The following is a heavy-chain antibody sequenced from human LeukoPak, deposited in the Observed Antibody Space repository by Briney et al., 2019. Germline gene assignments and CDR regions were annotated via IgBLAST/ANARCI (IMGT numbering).Heavy chain of an antibody. V-gene: IGHV5-51*01. CDR2: IYPGDSDT. Sequence: GESLKISCKGSGYSFTSYWIGWVRQMPGKGLGWMGIIYPGDSDTRYSPSFQGQVTISADKSISTAYLQWSSLKASDTAMYYCARTSGSYGLAYAFDIWGQGTMVTVSS. J-gene: IGHJ3*02. D-gene: IGHD1-26*01. CDR1: GYSFTSYW. CDR3: ARTSGSYGLAYAFDI.